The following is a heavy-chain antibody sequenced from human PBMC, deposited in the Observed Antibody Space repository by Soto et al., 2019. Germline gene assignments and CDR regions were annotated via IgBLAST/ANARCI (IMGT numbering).Heavy chain of an antibody. D-gene: IGHD2-2*01. CDR3: AKDVVPRAFFDY. V-gene: IGHV3-23*01. CDR2: ISGSGGST. Sequence: GGSLRLSCAASGFTFSSYAMSWVRQAPGKGLEWVSAISGSGGSTHYADSGKGRFTISRDNSKNTLYLHMNSLRAEDTAVYYCAKDVVPRAFFDYWGQGTLVTVSS. J-gene: IGHJ4*02. CDR1: GFTFSSYA.